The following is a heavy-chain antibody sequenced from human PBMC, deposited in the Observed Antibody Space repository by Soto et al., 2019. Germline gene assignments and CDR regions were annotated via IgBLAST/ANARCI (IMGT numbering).Heavy chain of an antibody. CDR1: GWSFRCYC. V-gene: IGHV4-34*01. CDR2: INHSGST. Sequence: PSETLSLTSASSGWSFRCYCLSLIRQPPGKWLEWIEEINHSGSTNYNPSLKSRVTISVDTSKNQFSLKLSSVTAADTAVYYCARSPKQWLGSWFDPWGQGTLVNVSA. D-gene: IGHD6-19*01. J-gene: IGHJ5*02. CDR3: ARSPKQWLGSWFDP.